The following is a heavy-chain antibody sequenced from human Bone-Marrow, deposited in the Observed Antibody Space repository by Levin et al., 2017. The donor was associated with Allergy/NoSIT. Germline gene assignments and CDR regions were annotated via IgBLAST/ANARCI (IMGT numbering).Heavy chain of an antibody. J-gene: IGHJ4*02. CDR3: AKVPYSGSYMYHFDY. V-gene: IGHV3-30*18. Sequence: PGGSLRLSCAASGFIFSTYGMHWVRQAPGKGLEWVAVISNDGTNKEYADSVKGRFTISRDNSKNTLYLQMNSLRVEDTAVYYCAKVPYSGSYMYHFDYWGQGTLVTVSS. CDR1: GFIFSTYG. D-gene: IGHD1-26*01. CDR2: ISNDGTNK.